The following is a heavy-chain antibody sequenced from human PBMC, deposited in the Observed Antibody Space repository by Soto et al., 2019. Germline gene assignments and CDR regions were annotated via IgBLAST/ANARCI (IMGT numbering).Heavy chain of an antibody. D-gene: IGHD6-6*01. CDR1: GFTFDDYA. J-gene: IGHJ6*03. CDR2: ISWNSGNI. CDR3: AKDNYSSSPYYMDV. V-gene: IGHV3-9*01. Sequence: EVQLVESGGGLVQPGRSLRLSCAASGFTFDDYAMHWVRQVPGKGLEWVSGISWNSGNIGYADSVKGRFTISRDNAKNSLSLQMNSLRVEDTALYYCAKDNYSSSPYYMDVWGKGTTVTVSS.